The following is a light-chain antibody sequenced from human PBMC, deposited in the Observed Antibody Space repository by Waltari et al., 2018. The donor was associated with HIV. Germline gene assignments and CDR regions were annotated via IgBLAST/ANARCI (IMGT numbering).Light chain of an antibody. CDR3: QSADSNASLWV. CDR2: KDT. Sequence: SYELTQPPSVSVSPGQTARITCSGDALPKQYAYWYQQRPGQAPGLVIYKDTERPSWIPERFSGSSSGTTATLTIIGVQAQDEADYHCQSADSNASLWVFGGGTKLTVL. J-gene: IGLJ3*02. V-gene: IGLV3-25*03. CDR1: ALPKQY.